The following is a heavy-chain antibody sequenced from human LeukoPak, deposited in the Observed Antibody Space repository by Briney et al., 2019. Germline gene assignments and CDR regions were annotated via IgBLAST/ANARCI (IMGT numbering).Heavy chain of an antibody. CDR2: ISYDGSNN. Sequence: GGSLRLSCAASGFTFSSYGMHWVRQAPGKGLEWVAVISYDGSNNYYADSVKGRFTISRDNSRNTLYLQMSSLRAEDTAVYYCVKGRCSSTSCYGGDYWGQGTLVTVSS. J-gene: IGHJ4*02. CDR3: VKGRCSSTSCYGGDY. CDR1: GFTFSSYG. D-gene: IGHD2-2*01. V-gene: IGHV3-30*18.